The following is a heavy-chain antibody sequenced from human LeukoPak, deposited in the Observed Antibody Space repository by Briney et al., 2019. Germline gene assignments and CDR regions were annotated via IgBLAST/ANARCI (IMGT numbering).Heavy chain of an antibody. V-gene: IGHV3-21*01. CDR3: ARDREQQLVDAFDI. Sequence: PGGSLRLSCAASGFTFSNAWISWVRQAPGKGLEWVSSISSSSSYIYYADSVKGRFTISRDNAKNSLYLQMNSLRAEDTAVYYCARDREQQLVDAFDIWGQGTMVTVSS. D-gene: IGHD6-13*01. CDR2: ISSSSSYI. J-gene: IGHJ3*02. CDR1: GFTFSNAW.